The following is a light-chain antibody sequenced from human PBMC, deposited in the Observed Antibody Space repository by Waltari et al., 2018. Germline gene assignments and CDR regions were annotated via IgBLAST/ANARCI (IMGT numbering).Light chain of an antibody. CDR1: SPTLGAPY. CDR3: GAWDTSLSAYV. Sequence: QSVLTQPPSVSAAPGQKVTISCSGSSPTLGAPYVSSYHQLPGAAPKLLIYDNDERPSGIPDRFSGSKSGTSATLGITGLQTGDEADYYCGAWDTSLSAYVFGSGTKVTVL. V-gene: IGLV1-51*01. J-gene: IGLJ1*01. CDR2: DND.